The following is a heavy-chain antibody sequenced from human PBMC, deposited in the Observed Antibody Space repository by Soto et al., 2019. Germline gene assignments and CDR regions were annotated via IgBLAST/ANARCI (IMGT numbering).Heavy chain of an antibody. V-gene: IGHV3-30-3*01. CDR3: ARGLGGSRYYYYYGMDV. CDR1: GLTFSSYA. D-gene: IGHD1-26*01. Sequence: GGSLRLSCAASGLTFSSYAMHWVRQAPGKGLEWVAVISYDGSNKYYADSVKGRFTISRDNSKSTLYLQMNSLRAEDTAVYYCARGLGGSRYYYYYGMDVWGQGTTVTVS. J-gene: IGHJ6*02. CDR2: ISYDGSNK.